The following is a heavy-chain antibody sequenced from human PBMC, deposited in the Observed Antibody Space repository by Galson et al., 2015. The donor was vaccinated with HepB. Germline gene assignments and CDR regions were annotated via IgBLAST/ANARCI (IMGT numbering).Heavy chain of an antibody. Sequence: SLRLSCAASGFTFSDYYMSWIRQAPGKGLEWVSYISSSSSYTNYADSVKGRFTISRDNAKNSLYLQMNSLRAEDTAVYYCARVPTSGGRAVDIWGQGTMVTVSS. V-gene: IGHV3-11*06. CDR3: ARVPTSGGRAVDI. CDR1: GFTFSDYY. J-gene: IGHJ3*02. D-gene: IGHD1-26*01. CDR2: ISSSSSYT.